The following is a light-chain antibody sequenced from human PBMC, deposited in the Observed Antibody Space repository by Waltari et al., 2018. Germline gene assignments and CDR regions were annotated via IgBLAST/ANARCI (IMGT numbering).Light chain of an antibody. J-gene: IGKJ1*01. Sequence: IQMTQFPSSLSASVGDRVTITCRASQSIGTYFNWYQHKPGRAPELLIYAASTLQGGVPSRFSGSGSETHFTLAISSLQREDFATYYCQQSYTTPRTFGQGTKVEIK. CDR1: QSIGTY. CDR3: QQSYTTPRT. V-gene: IGKV1-39*01. CDR2: AAS.